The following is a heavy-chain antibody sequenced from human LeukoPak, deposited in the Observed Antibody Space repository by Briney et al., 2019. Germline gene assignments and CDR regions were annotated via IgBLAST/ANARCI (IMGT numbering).Heavy chain of an antibody. V-gene: IGHV3-23*01. J-gene: IGHJ6*03. CDR2: ISGSGGST. Sequence: GGSLRLSCAASGFTFSSYAMSWVRQAPAKGLEWVSAISGSGGSTYYADSVKGRFTISRDNSKNTLYLQMNSLRAEDTAVYYCAKAFKFGVIIRPTYYYYYMDVWGKGTTVTVSS. CDR3: AKAFKFGVIIRPTYYYYYMDV. D-gene: IGHD3-3*01. CDR1: GFTFSSYA.